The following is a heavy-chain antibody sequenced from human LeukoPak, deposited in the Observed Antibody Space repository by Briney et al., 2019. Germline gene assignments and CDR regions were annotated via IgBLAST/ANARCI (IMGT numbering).Heavy chain of an antibody. CDR3: ARDVVVAAPGYYMDV. Sequence: ASVKVSCKASGYTFTGYYMHWVRQAPGQGLEWMGWINPNSGGTNYAQKFQGRVTMTRDTSISTAYMEVSRLRSDDTAVYHYARDVVVAAPGYYMDVWGKGTTVTVSS. J-gene: IGHJ6*03. CDR1: GYTFTGYY. V-gene: IGHV1-2*02. CDR2: INPNSGGT. D-gene: IGHD2-15*01.